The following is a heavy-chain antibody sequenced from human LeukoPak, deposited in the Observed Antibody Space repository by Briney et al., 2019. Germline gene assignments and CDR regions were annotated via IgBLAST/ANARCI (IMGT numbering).Heavy chain of an antibody. Sequence: ASVKVSCKASGYTFTSYGISWVRQAPGQGLVWMGWISAYNGNTNYAQKLQGKVTMTTDTSTSTAYMELRSLRSDDTAVYYCARGTPYYYGSGSYRFDPWGQGTLVTVSS. J-gene: IGHJ5*02. V-gene: IGHV1-18*01. D-gene: IGHD3-10*01. CDR1: GYTFTSYG. CDR3: ARGTPYYYGSGSYRFDP. CDR2: ISAYNGNT.